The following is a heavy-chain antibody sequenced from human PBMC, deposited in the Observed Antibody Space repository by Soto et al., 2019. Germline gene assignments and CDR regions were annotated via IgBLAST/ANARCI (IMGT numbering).Heavy chain of an antibody. CDR3: ATGKLRFHN. CDR1: GFTFSIYG. CDR2: ISETGGST. D-gene: IGHD1-7*01. J-gene: IGHJ4*02. V-gene: IGHV3-23*01. Sequence: GGSLRLSCAASGFTFSIYGMTWVRQAPGKGLEWVSSISETGGSTYHADSVKGRFTISRDNSKNTLYMQMSSLRAEDTAIYYCATGKLRFHNWGQGTLVTVSS.